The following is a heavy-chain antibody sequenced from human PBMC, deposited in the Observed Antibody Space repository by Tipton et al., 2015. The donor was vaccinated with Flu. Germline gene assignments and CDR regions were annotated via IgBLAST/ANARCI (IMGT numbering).Heavy chain of an antibody. J-gene: IGHJ5*02. CDR3: TMKHYDLSADYS. CDR2: IYHTGLT. CDR1: GYSISNGYY. V-gene: IGHV4-38-2*01. Sequence: TLSLTCDVSGYSISNGYYCSWIRQPPGRGLEWIGSIYHTGLTYYNPSLQSRIIISEDASSNRFSLIMTSVTAADTALYYCTMKHYDLSADYSWGQGTQVTVSS. D-gene: IGHD3-22*01.